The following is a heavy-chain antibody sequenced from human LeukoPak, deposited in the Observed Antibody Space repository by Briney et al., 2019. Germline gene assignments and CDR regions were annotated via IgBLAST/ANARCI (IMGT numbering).Heavy chain of an antibody. V-gene: IGHV3-20*04. D-gene: IGHD3-22*01. J-gene: IGHJ3*02. CDR1: RFTFDNYG. CDR2: INWNVGST. CDR3: ARIDTYYYDSSGYYSAFDI. Sequence: GRSLSLSCAASRFTFDNYGMSWVRQAPGKRLKWDSGINWNVGSTGYADSVKGRFTISRDNAKNSLYLQMNSLRAEDTALYYCARIDTYYYDSSGYYSAFDIWGQGTIVTVSS.